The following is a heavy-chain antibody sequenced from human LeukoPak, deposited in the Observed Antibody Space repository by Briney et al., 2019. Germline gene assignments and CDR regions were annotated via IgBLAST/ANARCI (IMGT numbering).Heavy chain of an antibody. J-gene: IGHJ4*02. CDR2: ISGSGGNT. V-gene: IGHV3-23*01. CDR3: AKENTKTPIRPGEATVTKGYFDY. D-gene: IGHD4-17*01. Sequence: GGSLRLSCAASGFTFSSYAMSWVRQAPGKGLEWVSVISGSGGNTYYADSVKGRFTISRDNSKNTLYLQMNSLRAEDTAVYYCAKENTKTPIRPGEATVTKGYFDYWGQGTLVTVSS. CDR1: GFTFSSYA.